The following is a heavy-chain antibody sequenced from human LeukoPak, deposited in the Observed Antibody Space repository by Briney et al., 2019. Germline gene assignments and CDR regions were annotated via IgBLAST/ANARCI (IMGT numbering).Heavy chain of an antibody. V-gene: IGHV4-59*08. CDR1: GSSTSGFY. J-gene: IGHJ4*02. CDR2: VYYSGDS. Sequence: SETLSLTCSVSGSSTSGFYWSLIRQPPGKGLEWIGYVYYSGDSNYNPSLKSRVSMSLDTSKNQVSLRLSSVTAADTAVYYCARHPFSTPFDYWGRGTLVTVSS. CDR3: ARHPFSTPFDY.